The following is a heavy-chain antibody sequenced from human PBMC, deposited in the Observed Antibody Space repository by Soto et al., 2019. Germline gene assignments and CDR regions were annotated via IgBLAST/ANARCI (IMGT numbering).Heavy chain of an antibody. CDR2: IKSKTDGGTT. J-gene: IGHJ6*02. CDR3: TRQGRYCSSSSCSDYHRYGLDL. D-gene: IGHD2-15*01. Sequence: PGGSLRLSCAASGFTFSNAWMSWVRQAPGKGLEWVGRIKSKTDGGTTDYAAPVTGRFTISRDDSKNTLYLQMNSLKTEDTAVYFCTRQGRYCSSSSCSDYHRYGLDLWGQGTTVTVSS. CDR1: GFTFSNAW. V-gene: IGHV3-15*01.